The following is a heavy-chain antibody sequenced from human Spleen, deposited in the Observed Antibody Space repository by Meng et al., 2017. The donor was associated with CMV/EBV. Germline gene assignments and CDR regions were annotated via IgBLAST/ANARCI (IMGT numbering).Heavy chain of an antibody. CDR2: ITASGGST. J-gene: IGHJ4*02. Sequence: GGSLRLSCAASEFTFSNYAMSWVRQAPGRGLAWVSAITASGGSTYYADSVKGRLTVSRDNAKNSLYLQMRSLRVEDTAVYYCARDSQGGYSRYIDYWGQGSLVTVS. CDR3: ARDSQGGYSRYIDY. D-gene: IGHD4-11*01. V-gene: IGHV3-23*01. CDR1: EFTFSNYA.